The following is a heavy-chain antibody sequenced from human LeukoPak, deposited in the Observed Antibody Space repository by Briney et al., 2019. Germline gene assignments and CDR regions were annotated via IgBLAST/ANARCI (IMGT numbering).Heavy chain of an antibody. CDR3: ARGRSYGFDFDS. D-gene: IGHD5-18*01. V-gene: IGHV4-61*01. Sequence: PSETLSLTCAVSGVSINTCCYYWSWIRQPPGKGLEWIGYKYYSGSTRYNSSLRGRLTISLDTSNNQFSLRLSSVTAADTAVYYCARGRSYGFDFDSWGPGTLVIVSS. CDR2: KYYSGST. J-gene: IGHJ4*02. CDR1: GVSINTCCYY.